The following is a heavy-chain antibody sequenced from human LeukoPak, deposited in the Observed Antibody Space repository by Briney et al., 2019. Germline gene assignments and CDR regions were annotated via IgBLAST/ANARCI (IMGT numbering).Heavy chain of an antibody. CDR2: IYYSGST. D-gene: IGHD5-18*01. Sequence: SETLSLTCTVSGGSVSSGSYYWSWIRQPPGKGLEWIGYIYYSGSTNYNPSLKSRVTISVDTSKNQFSLKLSSVTAADTAVYYCARTSYSYGDYWGQGTLVTASS. V-gene: IGHV4-61*01. J-gene: IGHJ4*02. CDR1: GGSVSSGSYY. CDR3: ARTSYSYGDY.